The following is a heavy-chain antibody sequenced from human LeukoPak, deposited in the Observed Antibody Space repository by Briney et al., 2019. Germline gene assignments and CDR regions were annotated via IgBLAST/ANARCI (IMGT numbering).Heavy chain of an antibody. CDR3: AKDQTQWFGELLYTDY. J-gene: IGHJ4*02. CDR2: ISGSGGST. V-gene: IGHV3-23*01. D-gene: IGHD3-10*01. CDR1: GFTFSSYA. Sequence: PGGSLRLSCAASGFTFSSYAMSWVRQAPGKGLEWVSAISGSGGSTYYADSVKGRFTISRDNSKNTLYLQMNSLRAEDTGVYYCAKDQTQWFGELLYTDYWGQGTLVTVSS.